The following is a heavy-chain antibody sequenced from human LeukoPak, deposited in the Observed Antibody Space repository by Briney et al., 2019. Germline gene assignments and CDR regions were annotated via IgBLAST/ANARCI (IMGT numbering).Heavy chain of an antibody. CDR3: ANLAVAGKGY. CDR1: GFTFKTHA. V-gene: IGHV3-23*01. J-gene: IGHJ4*02. CDR2: IDDSGVIR. Sequence: PGGSLRLSCAASGFTFKTHAMSWVRQAPGKGLEWVSRIDDSGVIRSYADSVKGRFTISRDNSKMTLTLQMNSLRAEDTAVYYCANLAVAGKGYWGQGTLVTVSS. D-gene: IGHD6-19*01.